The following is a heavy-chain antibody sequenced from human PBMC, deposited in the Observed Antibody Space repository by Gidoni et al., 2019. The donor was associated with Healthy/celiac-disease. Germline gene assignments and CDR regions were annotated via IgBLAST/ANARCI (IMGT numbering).Heavy chain of an antibody. D-gene: IGHD6-13*01. CDR3: ARVYSSSWLRMDV. Sequence: QVQLQESGPGLVKPSETLSLTCTVSGGSIGSYYWSWIRQPPGKGLEWIGYIYYSGSTNYNPSLKSRVTISVDTSKNQFSLKLSSVTAADTAVYYCARVYSSSWLRMDVWGKGTTVTVSS. V-gene: IGHV4-59*01. CDR1: GGSIGSYY. J-gene: IGHJ6*03. CDR2: IYYSGST.